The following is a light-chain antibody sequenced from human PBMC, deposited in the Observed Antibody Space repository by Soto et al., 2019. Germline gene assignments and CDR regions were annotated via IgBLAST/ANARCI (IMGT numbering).Light chain of an antibody. V-gene: IGLV2-14*01. CDR3: SSYSSSYTLVV. CDR2: DVT. J-gene: IGLJ2*01. Sequence: QSALTQPASVSGSPGQSITISCTGTSSDVGGYDYVSWYQQHPVKAPKLMIYDVTNRPSGVSNRFSGSKSGNTASLTISGLQAEDEADYYCSSYSSSYTLVVFGGGTQLTV. CDR1: SSDVGGYDY.